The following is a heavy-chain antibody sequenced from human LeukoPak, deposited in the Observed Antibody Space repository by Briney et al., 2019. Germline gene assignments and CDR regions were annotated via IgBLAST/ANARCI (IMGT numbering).Heavy chain of an antibody. J-gene: IGHJ4*02. CDR2: IKLDVSET. V-gene: IGHV3-7*03. Sequence: GGSLRLSCAASGFTFSSYWMTWVRQAPGKGLEWVANIKLDVSETYYVDSVRGRFTISRDDSKNTVYLQMNSLRAEDTALYYCAYLGLSSDWNDVPGPQIDYWGQGTLVTVSS. CDR3: AYLGLSSDWNDVPGPQIDY. CDR1: GFTFSSYW. D-gene: IGHD1-1*01.